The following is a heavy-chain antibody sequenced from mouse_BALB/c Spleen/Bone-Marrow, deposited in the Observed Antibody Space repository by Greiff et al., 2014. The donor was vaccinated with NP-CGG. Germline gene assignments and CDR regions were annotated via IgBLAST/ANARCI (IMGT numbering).Heavy chain of an antibody. CDR3: ASPYGNYDAMDY. Sequence: QVQQSGAELARPGASVKLSCKASGYTFTSYWMQWVKQRPGQGLEWIGAIYPGDGDTRYTQKFRGKATLTADKSSNTAYMQLSSLTSEDSAVYFCASPYGNYDAMDYWGQGTSVTVSS. J-gene: IGHJ4*01. CDR1: GYTFTSYW. CDR2: IYPGDGDT. D-gene: IGHD2-1*01. V-gene: IGHV1-87*01.